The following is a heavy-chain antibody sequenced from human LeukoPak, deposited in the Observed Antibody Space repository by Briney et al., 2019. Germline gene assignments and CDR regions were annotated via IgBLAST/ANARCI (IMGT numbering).Heavy chain of an antibody. J-gene: IGHJ4*02. CDR2: IKQDGSET. V-gene: IGHV3-7*03. Sequence: PGGSLRLSCVVSGFSFSNYWMDWVRQAPGKGLEWVAFIKQDGSETAYADSVKGRFTISRDNAKNSLYLQMNSQRADDTALYYCAKGGSYDSSGYYSNPLYYFDYWGQGTLVTVPS. D-gene: IGHD3-22*01. CDR1: GFSFSNYW. CDR3: AKGGSYDSSGYYSNPLYYFDY.